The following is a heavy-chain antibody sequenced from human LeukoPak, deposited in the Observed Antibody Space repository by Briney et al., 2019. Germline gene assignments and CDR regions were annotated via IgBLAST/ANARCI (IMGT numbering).Heavy chain of an antibody. V-gene: IGHV7-4-1*02. Sequence: ASVTVSCKASGYTFTNYAMNWVRQAPGQGLEWMGWINTNTGNPTYAQGFTGRFVFSLGTSVTTAYLQISSLKAEDTAVYYCARELHVERDDYWGQGTLVTVSS. J-gene: IGHJ4*02. CDR3: ARELHVERDDY. CDR2: INTNTGNP. CDR1: GYTFTNYA. D-gene: IGHD1-1*01.